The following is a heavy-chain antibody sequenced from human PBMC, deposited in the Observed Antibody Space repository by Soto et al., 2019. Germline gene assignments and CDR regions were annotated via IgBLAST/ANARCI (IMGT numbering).Heavy chain of an antibody. D-gene: IGHD1-26*01. CDR3: ARVAVGATGYYYYYYGMDV. J-gene: IGHJ6*02. Sequence: SETLPLTCAVYGGSFSGYYWSWIRQPPGKGLEWIGEINHSGSTNYNPSLKSRVTISVDTSKNQFSLKLSSVTAADTAVYYCARVAVGATGYYYYYYGMDVWGQGTTVTVS. CDR2: INHSGST. V-gene: IGHV4-34*01. CDR1: GGSFSGYY.